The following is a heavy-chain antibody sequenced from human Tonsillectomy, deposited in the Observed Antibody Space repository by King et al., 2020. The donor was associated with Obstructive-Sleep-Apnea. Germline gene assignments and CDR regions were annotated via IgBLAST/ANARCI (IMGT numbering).Heavy chain of an antibody. CDR2: ISYDGSNK. V-gene: IGHV3-30-3*01. CDR1: GFTFSSYV. CDR3: ARDSVGYCSNMRCPQAY. D-gene: IGHD2-2*01. J-gene: IGHJ4*02. Sequence: VQLVESGGGVVQPGRSLRLSCAASGFTFSSYVMYWVRQAPGKGLEWGAVISYDGSNKYYADSVKGRFTISRDSSKNTLYLQMNSLRAEDTAVYFCARDSVGYCSNMRCPQAYWGQGTLVTVSS.